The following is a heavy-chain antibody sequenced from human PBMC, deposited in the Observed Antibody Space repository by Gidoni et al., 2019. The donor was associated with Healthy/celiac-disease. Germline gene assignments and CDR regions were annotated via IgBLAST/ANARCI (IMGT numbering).Heavy chain of an antibody. CDR2: ISYDGSNK. CDR1: GFTFSSYA. Sequence: QVQLVESGGGVVQPGRSLRLSCAASGFTFSSYAMHWVRQAPGQGLEWVAVISYDGSNKYYADSVKGRFTISRDNSKNTLYLQMNSLRAEDTAVYYCARGVEIFDYWGQGTLVTVSS. J-gene: IGHJ4*02. D-gene: IGHD2-15*01. CDR3: ARGVEIFDY. V-gene: IGHV3-30-3*01.